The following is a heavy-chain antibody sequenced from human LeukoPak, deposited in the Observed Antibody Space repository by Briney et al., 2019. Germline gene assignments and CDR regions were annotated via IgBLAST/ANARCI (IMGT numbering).Heavy chain of an antibody. J-gene: IGHJ4*02. Sequence: PSETLSLTCAVYGGSFSGYYWSWIRQPPGKGLEWIGEINHSGSTNYNPSLKSRVTISVDTSKNQFSLKLSSVTAADTAVYYCANPEASSSWYTHYFDYWGQGTLVTVSS. CDR2: INHSGST. CDR3: ANPEASSSWYTHYFDY. V-gene: IGHV4-34*01. CDR1: GGSFSGYY. D-gene: IGHD6-13*01.